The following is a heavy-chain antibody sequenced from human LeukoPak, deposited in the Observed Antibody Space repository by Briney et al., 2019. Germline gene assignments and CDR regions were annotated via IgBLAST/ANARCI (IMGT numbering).Heavy chain of an antibody. CDR3: TAVIRTGTLDY. D-gene: IGHD1/OR15-1a*01. V-gene: IGHV3-15*01. CDR2: IKSQTAGGTA. J-gene: IGHJ4*02. Sequence: GGSLRLSCAASGFTFSNAWMSWVRQAPGKGLEWVGRIKSQTAGGTADYAAPVKGRFTISRDDSKNTLYLQMNSLKTEDTAVYYCTAVIRTGTLDYWGQGTLFSVSS. CDR1: GFTFSNAW.